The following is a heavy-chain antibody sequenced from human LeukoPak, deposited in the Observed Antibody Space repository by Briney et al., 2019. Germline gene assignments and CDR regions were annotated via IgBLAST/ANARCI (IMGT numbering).Heavy chain of an antibody. CDR1: GFTFGDYA. D-gene: IGHD5-18*01. CDR3: TRTQAPAMVKYAFDI. CDR2: IRSKAYGGTA. Sequence: PGGSLRLSCTASGFTFGDYAMTWVRQAPGKGLEWVGFIRSKAYGGTAEYAASVKGRFTISRDDSKSIAYLQMNSLKTEDTAVYYCTRTQAPAMVKYAFDIWGQGTMVTVSS. V-gene: IGHV3-49*04. J-gene: IGHJ3*02.